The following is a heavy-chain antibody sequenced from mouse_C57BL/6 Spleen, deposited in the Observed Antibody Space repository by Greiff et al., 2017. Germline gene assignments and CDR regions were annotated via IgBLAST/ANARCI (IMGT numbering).Heavy chain of an antibody. D-gene: IGHD4-1*01. J-gene: IGHJ3*01. V-gene: IGHV1-39*01. CDR2: INPNYGTT. Sequence: VQLQQSGPELVKPGASVKISCKASGYSFTDYNMNWVKQSNGKSLEWIGVINPNYGTTSYNQKFKDKATLTADKSSSTAYMQLSSLTYEDSAVYYCARGTGPWFAYWGQGTLVTVSA. CDR1: GYSFTDYN. CDR3: ARGTGPWFAY.